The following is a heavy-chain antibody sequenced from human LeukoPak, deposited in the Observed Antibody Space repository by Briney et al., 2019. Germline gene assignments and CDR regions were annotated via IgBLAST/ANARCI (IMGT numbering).Heavy chain of an antibody. D-gene: IGHD6-13*01. Sequence: KPSETLSLTCTVSGGSISSYYWSWIRQPPGKGLEWIGYIYYSGSTNYNPSLKSRVTISVDTSKNQFSLKLSSVTAADTAVYYCARHPAAGTLHMDYWGQGTLVSVSS. CDR3: ARHPAAGTLHMDY. CDR2: IYYSGST. J-gene: IGHJ4*02. V-gene: IGHV4-59*08. CDR1: GGSISSYY.